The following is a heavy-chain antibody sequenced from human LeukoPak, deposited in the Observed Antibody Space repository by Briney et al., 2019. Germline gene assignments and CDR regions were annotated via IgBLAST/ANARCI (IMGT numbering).Heavy chain of an antibody. Sequence: EASVKVSCKASGHTFTSYGISWVRQAPGQGLEWMGWISAYNGNTNYAQKLQGRVTMTTDTSTSTAYMELRSLRSDDTAVYYCARGAAYSSGWYEEYYFDYWGQGTLVTVSS. V-gene: IGHV1-18*01. J-gene: IGHJ4*02. CDR3: ARGAAYSSGWYEEYYFDY. CDR2: ISAYNGNT. D-gene: IGHD6-19*01. CDR1: GHTFTSYG.